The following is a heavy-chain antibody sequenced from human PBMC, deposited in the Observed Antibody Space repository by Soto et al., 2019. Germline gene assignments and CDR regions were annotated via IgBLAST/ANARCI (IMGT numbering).Heavy chain of an antibody. D-gene: IGHD3-22*01. CDR1: GFIFSNAW. V-gene: IGHV3-15*07. Sequence: GGSLRLSCAASGFIFSNAWINWVRQAPGKGLEWVGRFKSKTDGGTSDYAAPVKGRFTISRDDSKNTLYLQMNSLKTEDTAVYYCTTSPENYYYDSSGYAGDDAFDIWGQGTMVTV. CDR2: FKSKTDGGTS. CDR3: TTSPENYYYDSSGYAGDDAFDI. J-gene: IGHJ3*02.